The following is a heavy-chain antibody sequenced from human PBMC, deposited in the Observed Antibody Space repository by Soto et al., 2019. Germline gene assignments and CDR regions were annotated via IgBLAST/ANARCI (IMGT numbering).Heavy chain of an antibody. D-gene: IGHD6-6*01. V-gene: IGHV3-21*01. CDR2: ISSSSSYI. Sequence: EVQLVESGGGLVKPGGSLRLSCAASGFTFSSYSMNWVRQAPGKGLEWVSSISSSSSYIYYADSVKGRFTISRDNAKNSLYLQMNSLRAEATAVYYCARAGGQLGPGFDYWGQGTLVTVSS. CDR1: GFTFSSYS. J-gene: IGHJ4*02. CDR3: ARAGGQLGPGFDY.